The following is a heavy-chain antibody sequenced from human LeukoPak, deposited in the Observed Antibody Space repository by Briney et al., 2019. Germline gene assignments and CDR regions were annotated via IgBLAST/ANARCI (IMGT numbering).Heavy chain of an antibody. CDR1: GYTFTGYY. J-gene: IGHJ6*03. CDR2: INPNSGGT. CDR3: ASGGSYYYYYYYMDV. V-gene: IGHV1-2*02. D-gene: IGHD1-26*01. Sequence: ASVKVSCKASGYTFTGYYMHWVRQAPGQGLEWMGWINPNSGGTNYAQKFQGRVTMTRDTSISTAYMELSRLRSDDTAVYYCASGGSYYYYYYYMDVWGKGTTVTISS.